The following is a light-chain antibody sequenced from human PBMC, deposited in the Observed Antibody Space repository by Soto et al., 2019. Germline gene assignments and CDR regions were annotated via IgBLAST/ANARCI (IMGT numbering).Light chain of an antibody. J-gene: IGLJ2*01. Sequence: QPVLTQSPSASASLGASVKLTCTLSSGHSSYAIAWHQQQPEKGPRCLMKVNSDGSHNKGDGIPDRFSGSSSGAERYLTISSLQSEDEADYYYQTWGTDLSVVFGGGTKLTVL. CDR1: SGHSSYA. CDR2: VNSDGSH. CDR3: QTWGTDLSVV. V-gene: IGLV4-69*01.